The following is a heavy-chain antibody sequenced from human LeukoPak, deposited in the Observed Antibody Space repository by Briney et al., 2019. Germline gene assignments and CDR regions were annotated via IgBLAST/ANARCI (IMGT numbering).Heavy chain of an antibody. J-gene: IGHJ6*03. CDR2: INPSGGST. V-gene: IGHV1-46*01. CDR3: ARDVKDSYYMDV. D-gene: IGHD2-15*01. CDR1: GYSFTSYY. Sequence: GASVKVSCKASGYSFTSYYMHWVRQAPGQGLEWMGIINPSGGSTSYAQKFQGRVTMTRDMSTSTVYMELSSLRSEDTAVYYCARDVKDSYYMDVWGKGTTVTVSS.